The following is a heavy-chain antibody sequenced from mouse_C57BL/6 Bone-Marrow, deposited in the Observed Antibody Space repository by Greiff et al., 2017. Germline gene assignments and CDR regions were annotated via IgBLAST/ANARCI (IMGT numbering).Heavy chain of an antibody. Sequence: VQLQESGAELVRPGTSVKVSCKASGYAFTNYLIEWVKQRPGQGLEWIGVINPGSGGTNYNEKFKGKATLTADKSSSTAYMQLCSLPSKDYAVYCCASPYYYGSSSWFAYWGQGTLVTVSA. CDR2: INPGSGGT. CDR1: GYAFTNYL. V-gene: IGHV1-54*01. CDR3: ASPYYYGSSSWFAY. J-gene: IGHJ3*01. D-gene: IGHD1-1*01.